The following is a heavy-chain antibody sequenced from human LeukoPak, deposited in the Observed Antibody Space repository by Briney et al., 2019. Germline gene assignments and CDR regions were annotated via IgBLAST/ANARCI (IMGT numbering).Heavy chain of an antibody. CDR2: INTNTGNP. V-gene: IGHV7-4-1*02. D-gene: IGHD2-21*02. Sequence: ASVKVSCKASGYTFVDYYMQWVRQAPGQGLEWMGWINTNTGNPTYAQGFTGRFVFSLDTSVSTAYLQISSLKAEDTAVYYCAREEAYCGGDCYEAQSYWGQGTLVTVSS. J-gene: IGHJ4*02. CDR1: GYTFVDYY. CDR3: AREEAYCGGDCYEAQSY.